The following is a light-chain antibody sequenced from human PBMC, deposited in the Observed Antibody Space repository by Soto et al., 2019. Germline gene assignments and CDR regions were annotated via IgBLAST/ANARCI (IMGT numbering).Light chain of an antibody. CDR3: MQATQFPYT. V-gene: IGKV2-24*01. CDR2: MIS. CDR1: QSLVHSNGNTY. J-gene: IGKJ2*01. Sequence: DIVMTQTPLSSPVTLGQPASISCRSSQSLVHSNGNTYLSWLHQRPGQPPRLLIYMISNRFSGVTDRFSGSGAGTDFTLKITRVEEEDVGVYYCMQATQFPYTVGQGTKLEIK.